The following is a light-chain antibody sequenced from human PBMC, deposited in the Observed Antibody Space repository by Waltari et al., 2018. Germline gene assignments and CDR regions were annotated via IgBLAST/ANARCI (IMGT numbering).Light chain of an antibody. Sequence: DIVMTQSPDSLAVSLGERATIHCKSSQSFLYSSNNKDYLAWFQQKPGQPPKLLISWASTRESGVPDRFSGSGSGTDFTLTISSLQAEDVAVYYCQQYYSTVRTFGQGTKVEIK. CDR1: QSFLYSSNNKDY. CDR2: WAS. CDR3: QQYYSTVRT. J-gene: IGKJ1*01. V-gene: IGKV4-1*01.